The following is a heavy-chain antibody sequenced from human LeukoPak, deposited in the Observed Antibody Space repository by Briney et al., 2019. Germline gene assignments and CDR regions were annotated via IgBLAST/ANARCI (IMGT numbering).Heavy chain of an antibody. V-gene: IGHV1-69*13. CDR1: GGTFSSYA. CDR3: ARRPLYDSSGYYFDY. J-gene: IGHJ4*02. D-gene: IGHD3-22*01. CDR2: IFPIFGTA. Sequence: SVKVSCKASGGTFSSYAISWVRQAPGQGLEWMGGIFPIFGTANYAQKFQGRVTITADESTSTAYMELSSLRSEDTAVYYCARRPLYDSSGYYFDYWGQGTLVTVSS.